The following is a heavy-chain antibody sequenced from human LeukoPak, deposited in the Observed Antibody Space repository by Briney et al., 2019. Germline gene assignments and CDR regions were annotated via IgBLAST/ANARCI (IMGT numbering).Heavy chain of an antibody. V-gene: IGHV1-2*02. D-gene: IGHD3-10*01. Sequence: GASVKVSCKASGYTFSGYYVHWVRQAPGQGLEWMGWINPNSGGTNYAQKFQGRVTMTRDTSISTAYMELSRLRSDDTAVYYCARSRLRSYREPYYYYYMDVWGKGTTVTVSS. CDR1: GYTFSGYY. CDR3: ARSRLRSYREPYYYYYMDV. CDR2: INPNSGGT. J-gene: IGHJ6*03.